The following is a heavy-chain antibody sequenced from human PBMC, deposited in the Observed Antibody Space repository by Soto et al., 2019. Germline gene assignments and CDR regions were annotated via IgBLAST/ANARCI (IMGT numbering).Heavy chain of an antibody. CDR2: INPNSGGT. D-gene: IGHD6-19*01. J-gene: IGHJ4*02. CDR3: ARDTHSSGWYFFDY. Sequence: GAPVNVSCKSSGYTFTGYYIHWVRQAPGQGLECMGWINPNSGGTNYAQKFQGWVTMTRDTSISTAYMELSRLRSDDTAVYYCARDTHSSGWYFFDYWGQGTLVTVSS. CDR1: GYTFTGYY. V-gene: IGHV1-2*04.